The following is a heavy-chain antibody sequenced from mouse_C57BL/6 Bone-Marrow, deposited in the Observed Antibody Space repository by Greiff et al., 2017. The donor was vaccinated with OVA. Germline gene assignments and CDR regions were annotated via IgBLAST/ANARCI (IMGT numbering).Heavy chain of an antibody. J-gene: IGHJ4*01. Sequence: VKLMESGPGLVAPSQSLSITCTVSGFSLTSSGVDWVRQPPGKGLEWLGVIWGGGSTNYNSALMSRLSISKDNSKSQVFLKMNSLQTDDTAMYYCAKRSYYYGSHYYAMDYWGQGTSVTVSS. V-gene: IGHV2-9*01. CDR2: IWGGGST. CDR1: GFSLTSSG. CDR3: AKRSYYYGSHYYAMDY. D-gene: IGHD1-1*01.